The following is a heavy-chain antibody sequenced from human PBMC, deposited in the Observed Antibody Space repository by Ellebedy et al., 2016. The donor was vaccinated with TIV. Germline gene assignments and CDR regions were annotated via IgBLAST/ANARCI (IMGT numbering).Heavy chain of an antibody. CDR2: ISAGGSST. CDR3: AKGSSSGFNYDRVGFQY. J-gene: IGHJ4*02. V-gene: IGHV3-23*01. D-gene: IGHD3-22*01. CDR1: GFTFSSFA. Sequence: GESLKISCAASGFTFSSFAMHWVRQAPGKGLEWLSVISAGGSSTYTADSVKGRFTITRDNSKNTRFLQMNRLRAEDTAVYYCAKGSSSGFNYDRVGFQYWGQGTLVTVSS.